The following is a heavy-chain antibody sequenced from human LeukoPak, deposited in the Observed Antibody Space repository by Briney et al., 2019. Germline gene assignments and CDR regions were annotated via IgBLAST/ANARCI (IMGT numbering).Heavy chain of an antibody. Sequence: LWASVKVSCKASGYTFTSYYMHWVRQAPGQGLECMGIINPSGGSTSYAQKFQSRVTVTRDTSTSTVYMELSSLRSEDTAVYYCATLSVLGYCTNGVCSPPWEYWGQGTLVTVSS. V-gene: IGHV1-46*01. D-gene: IGHD2-8*01. J-gene: IGHJ4*02. CDR2: INPSGGST. CDR3: ATLSVLGYCTNGVCSPPWEY. CDR1: GYTFTSYY.